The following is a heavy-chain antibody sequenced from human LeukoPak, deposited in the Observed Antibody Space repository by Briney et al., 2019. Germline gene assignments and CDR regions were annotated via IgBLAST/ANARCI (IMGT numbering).Heavy chain of an antibody. CDR3: TTVRAPLIDFWSGYYFDY. D-gene: IGHD3-3*01. V-gene: IGHV3-15*01. J-gene: IGHJ4*02. CDR1: GFTFSDAW. Sequence: GGSLRLSCAASGFTFSDAWMSWVRQAPGKGLEWVGRIKSKTAGGTTDYAAPVKGRFTISRDDSKNTLYLQMNSLKTEDTAVYYCTTVRAPLIDFWSGYYFDYWGQGTLVTVSS. CDR2: IKSKTAGGTT.